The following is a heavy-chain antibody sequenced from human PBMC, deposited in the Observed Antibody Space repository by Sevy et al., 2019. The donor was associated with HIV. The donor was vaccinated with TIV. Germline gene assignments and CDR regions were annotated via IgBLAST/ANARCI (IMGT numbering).Heavy chain of an antibody. D-gene: IGHD4-17*01. J-gene: IGHJ4*02. CDR1: GFTFSTYG. CDR3: ARDLEFYDYGDYGPAFMPDY. Sequence: GGSLRLSCAASGFTFSTYGMHWVRQAPGKGLEWVAVIWFDGSITYYADSVKGRFTISRDIAKNTLHLQMNSLRVEDTAVYYSARDLEFYDYGDYGPAFMPDYWGQGTLVTVSS. V-gene: IGHV3-33*01. CDR2: IWFDGSIT.